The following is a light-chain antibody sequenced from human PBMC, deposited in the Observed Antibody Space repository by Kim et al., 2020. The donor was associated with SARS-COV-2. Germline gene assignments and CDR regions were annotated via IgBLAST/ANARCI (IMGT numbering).Light chain of an antibody. Sequence: QSITTPGTGTSSDGGSYNLVSWYQQHPGKAPKLMIYEVSKRPSGVSNRFSGSKSGNTASLTISGLQAEDEADYYCCSYAGSSTSVVFGGRTQLTVL. CDR3: CSYAGSSTSVV. V-gene: IGLV2-23*02. J-gene: IGLJ2*01. CDR1: SSDGGSYNL. CDR2: EVS.